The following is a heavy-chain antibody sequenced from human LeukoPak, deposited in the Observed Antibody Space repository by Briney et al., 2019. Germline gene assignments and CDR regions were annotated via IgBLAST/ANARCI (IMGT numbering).Heavy chain of an antibody. D-gene: IGHD3-9*01. J-gene: IGHJ4*02. CDR2: IYYSGST. CDR3: ARDDYDILTGYHTFDY. CDR1: GGSISSYY. V-gene: IGHV4-59*01. Sequence: SETLSPTCTVSGGSISSYYWSWIRQPPGKGLEWIGYIYYSGSTNYNPSLKRRVTISVDTSKNQFSLNLSSVTAADTAVCYCARDDYDILTGYHTFDYWGQGTLVTVSS.